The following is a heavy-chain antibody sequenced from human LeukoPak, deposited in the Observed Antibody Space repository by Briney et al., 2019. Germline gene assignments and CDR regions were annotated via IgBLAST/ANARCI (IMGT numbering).Heavy chain of an antibody. Sequence: SVKVSCKASGGTFSSYAISWVRQAPGQGLEWMGGIIPIFGTANYAQKFQGRVTITADESTSTAYMELSSLRSEDTAVYYCARGNYDFWSAQVPYYYHYYGMDVWGQGTTVTVSS. CDR3: ARGNYDFWSAQVPYYYHYYGMDV. D-gene: IGHD3-3*01. CDR2: IIPIFGTA. J-gene: IGHJ6*02. CDR1: GGTFSSYA. V-gene: IGHV1-69*13.